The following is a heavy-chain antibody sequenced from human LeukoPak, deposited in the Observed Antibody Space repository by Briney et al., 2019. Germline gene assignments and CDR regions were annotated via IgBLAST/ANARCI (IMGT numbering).Heavy chain of an antibody. Sequence: SETLSLTCTVSGGSISTSNYYWGWIRQPPGKGLEWIGNIFYSGSTYYSPSLRSRVTISLDTSRNQFSLKLSSVTAADTAVYYCARPHGSGSSNWFDPWGQGTLVTVSS. J-gene: IGHJ5*02. CDR2: IFYSGST. V-gene: IGHV4-39*07. CDR1: GGSISTSNYY. CDR3: ARPHGSGSSNWFDP. D-gene: IGHD3-10*01.